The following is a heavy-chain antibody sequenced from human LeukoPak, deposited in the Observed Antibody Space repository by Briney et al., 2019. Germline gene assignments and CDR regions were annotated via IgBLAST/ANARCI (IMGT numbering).Heavy chain of an antibody. CDR2: VITNNGDT. V-gene: IGHV1-2*07. D-gene: IGHD1-14*01. Sequence: GASVKVSCKASGYTFTSYWMHWVRQAPGQGLERMGWVITNNGDTKYAHKYQGRVTMTRDTSINTGYMELSMVTSDDTAMYYCARGGPNHGFDYWGQGILVTVSS. CDR3: ARGGPNHGFDY. CDR1: GYTFTSYW. J-gene: IGHJ4*02.